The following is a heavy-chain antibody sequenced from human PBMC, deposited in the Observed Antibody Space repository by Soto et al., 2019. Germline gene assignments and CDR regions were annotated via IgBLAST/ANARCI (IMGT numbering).Heavy chain of an antibody. CDR3: ARGLRYCSSTNCPNCFDP. D-gene: IGHD2-2*01. J-gene: IGHJ5*02. Sequence: SGPTLVNPTQTLTLTCTFSGFSLSMGGVGVGWIRQPPGKALEWLALIYWDDDKRYSPSLKSRLTITKDTSKNQVVLTMTNMDPVDTATYYCARGLRYCSSTNCPNCFDPWGQGTLVTVSS. V-gene: IGHV2-5*02. CDR1: GFSLSMGGVG. CDR2: IYWDDDK.